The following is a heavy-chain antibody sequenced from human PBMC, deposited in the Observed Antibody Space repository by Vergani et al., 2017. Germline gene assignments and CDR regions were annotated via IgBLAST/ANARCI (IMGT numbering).Heavy chain of an antibody. CDR3: GRVADFDGLGSRFLDL. V-gene: IGHV4-59*01. D-gene: IGHD3-10*01. J-gene: IGHJ5*02. CDR1: GGSMSGYY. CDR2: MYHSGST. Sequence: QVRLQESGPGLVKPSETLSLTCSVSGGSMSGYYWSWIRQPPGKELDWIGYMYHSGSTNYNPPLETQVTISEDTSKNQFSLKLNSVTAADTAVYYCGRVADFDGLGSRFLDLWGQGNLVTVSS.